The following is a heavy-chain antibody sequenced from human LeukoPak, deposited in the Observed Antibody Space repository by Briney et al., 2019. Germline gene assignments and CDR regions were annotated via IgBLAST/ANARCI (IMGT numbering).Heavy chain of an antibody. D-gene: IGHD6-13*01. J-gene: IGHJ6*03. CDR1: GGSISSYY. CDR2: IYYSGST. Sequence: SETLSLTCTVSGGSISSYYWSWIRQPPGKGLEWIGYIYYSGSTNYNPSLKSRVTISVDTSKNQFSLKLSSVTAADTAVYYCASRSSSWYGPLSYYMDVWGKGTTVTVSS. V-gene: IGHV4-59*08. CDR3: ASRSSSWYGPLSYYMDV.